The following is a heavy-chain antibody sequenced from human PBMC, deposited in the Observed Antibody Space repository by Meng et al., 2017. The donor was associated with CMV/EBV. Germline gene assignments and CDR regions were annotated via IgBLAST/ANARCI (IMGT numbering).Heavy chain of an antibody. J-gene: IGHJ6*02. V-gene: IGHV1-46*01. Sequence: ASVKVSCKASGYTFTSYYVHWVRQAPGQGLEWMGIINPSGGSTSYAQKFQGRVTMTRDTSTSTVYMELNSLRSEDTAVYYCARDRIVVVPGMDVWGQGTTVTVSS. CDR2: INPSGGST. CDR1: GYTFTSYY. CDR3: ARDRIVVVPGMDV. D-gene: IGHD2-2*01.